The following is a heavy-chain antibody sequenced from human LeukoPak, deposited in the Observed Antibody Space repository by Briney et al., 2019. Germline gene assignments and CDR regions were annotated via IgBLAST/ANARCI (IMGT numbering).Heavy chain of an antibody. CDR2: INSDGSST. V-gene: IGHV3-74*01. CDR1: GFTFSSYW. CDR3: ARFTMVRGVIPYGMDV. D-gene: IGHD3-10*01. Sequence: GGSLRLSCAASGFTFSSYWTHWVRQAPGKGLVWVSRINSDGSSTSYADSVKGRFTISRDNAKNTLYLQLNSLRAEDTAVYYCARFTMVRGVIPYGMDVWGQGTTVTVSS. J-gene: IGHJ6*02.